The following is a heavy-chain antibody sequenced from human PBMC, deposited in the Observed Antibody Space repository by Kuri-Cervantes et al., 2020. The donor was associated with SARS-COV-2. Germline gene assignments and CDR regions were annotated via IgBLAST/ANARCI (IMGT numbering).Heavy chain of an antibody. CDR2: ISGNGDGT. CDR1: GFTFSSYS. V-gene: IGHV3-23*01. Sequence: GGSLRLSCAASGFTFSSYSMNWVRQAPGKGLEWVSGISGNGDGTYYADSVKGRFTISRDNFKSTVYLRMNSLRAEDTAVYYCAKDKLPMGDYWYGIDVWGQGTTVTVSS. J-gene: IGHJ6*02. CDR3: AKDKLPMGDYWYGIDV. D-gene: IGHD2-15*01.